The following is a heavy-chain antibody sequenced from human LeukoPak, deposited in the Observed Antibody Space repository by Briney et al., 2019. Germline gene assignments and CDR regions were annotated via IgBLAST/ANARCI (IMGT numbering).Heavy chain of an antibody. D-gene: IGHD6-6*01. CDR2: IIPVYGTA. CDR1: GGTFNNYA. Sequence: SVKVSCKASGGTFNNYAISWVRQAPGQGREWMGGIIPVYGTASYAQNFQGKVTITSDESTSTSYLELSSLRSEDTAVYYCARPNKAAQYGPFDYWGQGTLVTVSS. CDR3: ARPNKAAQYGPFDY. J-gene: IGHJ4*02. V-gene: IGHV1-69*13.